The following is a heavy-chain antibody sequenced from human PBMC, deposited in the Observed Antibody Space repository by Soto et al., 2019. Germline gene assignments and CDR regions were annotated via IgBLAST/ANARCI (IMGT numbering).Heavy chain of an antibody. CDR3: VRNWRYYGGDYYYGMDA. D-gene: IGHD3-10*01. CDR2: IYWDDDE. Sequence: ITLKESGPTLVKPTQTLTLTCTFSGFSLNTGGVGVGWVRQPRGKAMEWLALIYWDDDERYRPSLRSRLNITKDTINNQVVLTMTKMDHEDTATYYCVRNWRYYGGDYYYGMDAWGQGTTVTVSS. V-gene: IGHV2-5*02. CDR1: GFSLNTGGVG. J-gene: IGHJ6*02.